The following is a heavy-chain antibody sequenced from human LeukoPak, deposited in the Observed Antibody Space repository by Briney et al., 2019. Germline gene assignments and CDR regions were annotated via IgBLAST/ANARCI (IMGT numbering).Heavy chain of an antibody. J-gene: IGHJ4*02. CDR2: ISSSSSTI. D-gene: IGHD3-22*01. CDR3: ARGAYYYED. V-gene: IGHV3-48*01. CDR1: GFTFSSHS. Sequence: GGSLRLSCAASGFTFSSHSMNWARQAPGKGLEWVSYISSSSSTIYYADSVKGRFTVSRDNAKNSLYLQMNSLRAEDTAVYYCARGAYYYEDWGQGTLVTVSS.